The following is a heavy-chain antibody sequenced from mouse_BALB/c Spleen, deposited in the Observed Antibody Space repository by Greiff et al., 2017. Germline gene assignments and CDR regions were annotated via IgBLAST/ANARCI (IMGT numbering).Heavy chain of an antibody. CDR3: ARNYYGSSSYAMDY. CDR2: IWSGGST. Sequence: GQLQQSGPGLVQPSQSLSITCTVSGFSLTSYGVHWVRQSPGKGLEWLGVIWSGGSTDYNAAFISRLSISKDNSKSQVFFKMNSLQANDTAIYYCARNYYGSSSYAMDYWGQGTSVTVSS. V-gene: IGHV2-2*02. D-gene: IGHD1-1*01. J-gene: IGHJ4*01. CDR1: GFSLTSYG.